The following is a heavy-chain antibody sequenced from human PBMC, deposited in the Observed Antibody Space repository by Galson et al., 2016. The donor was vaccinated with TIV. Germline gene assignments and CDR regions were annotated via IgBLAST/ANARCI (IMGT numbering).Heavy chain of an antibody. CDR2: VWFDGSNI. D-gene: IGHD4-11*01. CDR1: GFTFSSYG. CDR3: AREFRDYHFDY. V-gene: IGHV3-33*01. J-gene: IGHJ4*02. Sequence: SPRLSCAASGFTFSSYGMHWVRLAPGTGLEWLAAVWFDGSNIHYAESVKGRFTISRDNPKNTLYLQMNSLRAEDTGVYYCAREFRDYHFDYWGQGTLVTVSP.